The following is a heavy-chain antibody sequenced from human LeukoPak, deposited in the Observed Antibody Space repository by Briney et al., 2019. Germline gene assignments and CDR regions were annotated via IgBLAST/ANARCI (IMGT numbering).Heavy chain of an antibody. CDR3: AKVPSYDSSGYHSPKFDY. V-gene: IGHV3-23*01. Sequence: GGTLRLSCAASGFTFSSYGMSWVRQAPGKGLEWVSAISGSGGSTYYADSVKGRFTISRDNSKNTLYLQMNSLRAEDTAVYYCAKVPSYDSSGYHSPKFDYWGQGTLVTVSS. CDR2: ISGSGGST. CDR1: GFTFSSYG. J-gene: IGHJ4*02. D-gene: IGHD3-22*01.